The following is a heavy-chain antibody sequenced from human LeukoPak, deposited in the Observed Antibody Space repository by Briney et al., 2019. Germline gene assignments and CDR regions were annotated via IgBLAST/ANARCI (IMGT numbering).Heavy chain of an antibody. J-gene: IGHJ4*02. V-gene: IGHV3-11*06. D-gene: IGHD2-15*01. CDR3: ARESYCSGGSCYNDY. CDR1: GFTFSDYY. Sequence: PGGSLRLSCAASGFTFSDYYMSWIRQAPGKGLEWVSYISSSSYTNYADSVKGRFTISRDNAKNSLYLQMNSLRAEDTAVYYCARESYCSGGSCYNDYWGQGTLVTVSS. CDR2: ISSSSYT.